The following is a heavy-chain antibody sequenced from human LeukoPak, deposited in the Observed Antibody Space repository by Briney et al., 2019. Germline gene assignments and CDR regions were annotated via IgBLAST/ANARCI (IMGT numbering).Heavy chain of an antibody. V-gene: IGHV3-74*01. CDR1: GFTFSNYW. Sequence: GGSLRLSCADPGFTFSNYWMHWVRHAPRKGLVWVSRISSDGSSTYYADSVKGRFTISRDNAKNTLYLQMGSLRAEDTAVYFCAREQQYCGGGSGYGLDYWGQGTLVSVCS. CDR2: ISSDGSST. CDR3: AREQQYCGGGSGYGLDY. D-gene: IGHD2-15*01. J-gene: IGHJ4*02.